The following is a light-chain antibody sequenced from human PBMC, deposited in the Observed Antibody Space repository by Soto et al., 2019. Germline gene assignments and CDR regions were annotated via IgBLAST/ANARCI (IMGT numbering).Light chain of an antibody. V-gene: IGLV1-44*01. CDR2: SNN. CDR1: RSNIGSNT. J-gene: IGLJ3*02. Sequence: HSLLTQPPSASGTPGQRVTISCSGSRSNIGSNTVNWYQQLPGTAPKLLIYSNNQRPSGVPDRFSGSKSGTSPSLAISGLQSEDEADYYCAAWDDSLNGWVFGGGTKLTVL. CDR3: AAWDDSLNGWV.